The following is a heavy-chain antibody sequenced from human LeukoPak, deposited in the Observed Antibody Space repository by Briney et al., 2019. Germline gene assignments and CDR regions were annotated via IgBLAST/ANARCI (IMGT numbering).Heavy chain of an antibody. Sequence: GGSLRLSCAASGFTFSSYWMGWVRQPPGKGLEWVGNLKPDGSDGYYIGSVRGRFTISRDNAENSLSLQMNSLRGEDTAVYYCARIGSNAFDIWGQGTLATVSS. CDR3: ARIGSNAFDI. V-gene: IGHV3-7*05. J-gene: IGHJ3*02. CDR2: LKPDGSDG. CDR1: GFTFSSYW.